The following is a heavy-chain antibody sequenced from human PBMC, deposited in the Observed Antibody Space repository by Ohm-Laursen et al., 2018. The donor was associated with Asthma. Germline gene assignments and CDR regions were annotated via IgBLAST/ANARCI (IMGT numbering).Heavy chain of an antibody. CDR1: GFTFSSYG. J-gene: IGHJ4*02. CDR3: ARGYEQWLDYQALAY. CDR2: ISYDGSNK. D-gene: IGHD6-19*01. V-gene: IGHV3-30*03. Sequence: SLRLSCAASGFTFSSYGMHWVRQAPGKGLGWVAVISYDGSNKYYADSVKGRFTISRDNSKNTLYLQMNSLRAEDTAVYYCARGYEQWLDYQALAYWGQGTLVTVSS.